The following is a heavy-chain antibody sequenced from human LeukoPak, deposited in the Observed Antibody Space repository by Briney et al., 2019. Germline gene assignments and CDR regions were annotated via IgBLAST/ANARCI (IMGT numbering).Heavy chain of an antibody. Sequence: SQTLSLTCAISGDSVSSYGAAWYWVRQSPSRGLEWLGRTYYRSKWYNDYAASVKGRITVNPDTSKNRFSLQLNSVTPEDTAVYYCVRGNDYMDVWDKGTTVTVS. CDR2: TYYRSKWYN. CDR3: VRGNDYMDV. CDR1: GDSVSSYGAA. J-gene: IGHJ6*03. V-gene: IGHV6-1*01.